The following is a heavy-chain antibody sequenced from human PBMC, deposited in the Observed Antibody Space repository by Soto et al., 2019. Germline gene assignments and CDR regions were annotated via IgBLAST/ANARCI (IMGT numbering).Heavy chain of an antibody. CDR1: GGSFSGYY. V-gene: IGHV4-34*01. CDR3: ARGRDSYGDPMGYYYYYMDV. CDR2: INHSGST. Sequence: SETLSLTCAVYGGSFSGYYWSWIRQPPGKGLEWIGEINHSGSTNYNPSLKSRVTISVDTSKNQFSLKLSSVTAADTAVYYCARGRDSYGDPMGYYYYYMDVWGKGTTVTVSS. D-gene: IGHD4-17*01. J-gene: IGHJ6*03.